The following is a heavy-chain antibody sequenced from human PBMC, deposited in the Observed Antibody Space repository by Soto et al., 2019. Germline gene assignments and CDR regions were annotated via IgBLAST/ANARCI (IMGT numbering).Heavy chain of an antibody. Sequence: GGSLRLSCAASGFTFSSYSMNWVRQAPGKGLEWVSYISSSSSTIYYADSVKGRFTISRDNAKNSLYLQMNSLRAEDTAVYYCARDDCSSTSCYLGYYMDVWGKGTTVTVSS. CDR3: ARDDCSSTSCYLGYYMDV. J-gene: IGHJ6*03. CDR2: ISSSSSTI. CDR1: GFTFSSYS. V-gene: IGHV3-48*01. D-gene: IGHD2-2*01.